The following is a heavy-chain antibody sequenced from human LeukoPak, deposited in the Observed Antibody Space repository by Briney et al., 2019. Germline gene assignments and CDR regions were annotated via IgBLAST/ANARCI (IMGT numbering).Heavy chain of an antibody. J-gene: IGHJ6*02. V-gene: IGHV3-49*04. CDR1: GFTFGDHA. D-gene: IGHD5-18*01. Sequence: GGSLRLSCTASGFTFGDHAMSWVRQAPGKGLEWVGFIRSKTYGGTTEYAASVKGRFTISRDDSKSIAYLQMNSLKTEDTAVYYCTRGPTQQWLYYGMDVWGQGSTVTVSS. CDR3: TRGPTQQWLYYGMDV. CDR2: IRSKTYGGTT.